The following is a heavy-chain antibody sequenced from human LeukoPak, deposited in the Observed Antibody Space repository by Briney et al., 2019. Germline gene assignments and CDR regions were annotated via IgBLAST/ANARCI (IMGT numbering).Heavy chain of an antibody. V-gene: IGHV1-2*06. D-gene: IGHD6-13*01. CDR1: VYTFTRYH. Sequence: ASVKVSCKAFVYTFTRYHIHGVRQAPGQGLEWMGRINPNTGETNFEQKFQGRVTMTRDTSITTAYMELSSLRPDDTAVYFCARDQGSLTRSWYTGYWGQGTQVAVSS. CDR2: INPNTGET. CDR3: ARDQGSLTRSWYTGY. J-gene: IGHJ4*02.